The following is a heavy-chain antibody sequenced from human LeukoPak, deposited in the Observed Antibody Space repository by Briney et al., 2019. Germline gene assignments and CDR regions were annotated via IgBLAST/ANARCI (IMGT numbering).Heavy chain of an antibody. CDR2: ISCNNSYI. D-gene: IGHD3/OR15-3a*01. V-gene: IGHV3-21*01. Sequence: GGSLRLSCASSGFTFSSYSMNWVRQAAGRGLEWVSSISCNNSYIFYADSVEGRFTISRDNAKTSLYLQMNSLRAEYTAVYYCARRTGYWGQGTLVTVSS. CDR3: ARRTGY. CDR1: GFTFSSYS. J-gene: IGHJ4*02.